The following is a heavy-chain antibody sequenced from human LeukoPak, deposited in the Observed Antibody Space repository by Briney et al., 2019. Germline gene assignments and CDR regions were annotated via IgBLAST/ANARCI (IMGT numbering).Heavy chain of an antibody. Sequence: GASVKVSCKASGGTFTSYTVSWVRQAPGQGLDWMGRIIPMSGTVKYAQKFQGRVTITTDESTSTAYMELSSLRSEDTAVYYCATTDYWGQGTLVTVSS. J-gene: IGHJ4*02. V-gene: IGHV1-69*05. CDR2: IIPMSGTV. CDR1: GGTFTSYT. CDR3: ATTDY.